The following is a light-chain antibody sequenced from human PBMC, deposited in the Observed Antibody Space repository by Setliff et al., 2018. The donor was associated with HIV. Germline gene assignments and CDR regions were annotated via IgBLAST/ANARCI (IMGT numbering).Light chain of an antibody. CDR3: QSYDSSLSGYV. V-gene: IGLV1-40*01. Sequence: QSALTQPPSVSGAPGQMVTISCIGSSSNIGAGYDVHWYQQVPGTAPKLLIFENHIRPSGVPDRFSGSKSGTSASLAITGLQAEDEADYYCQSYDSSLSGYVFGIGTKVTVL. CDR2: ENH. CDR1: SSNIGAGYD. J-gene: IGLJ1*01.